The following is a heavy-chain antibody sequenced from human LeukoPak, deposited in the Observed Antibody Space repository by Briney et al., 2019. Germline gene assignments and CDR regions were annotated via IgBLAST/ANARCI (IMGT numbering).Heavy chain of an antibody. V-gene: IGHV1-2*02. Sequence: ASVKVSCKASGYTFTGYYMHWVRQAPGQGLEWMGWINPNSGGTNYAQKFQGRVTMTRDTSISTAYMELSRLRSDDTAVYYCASPSPDYDFWSGYLNGDYYYYGMDVWGQGTTVTVSS. D-gene: IGHD3-3*01. CDR1: GYTFTGYY. J-gene: IGHJ6*02. CDR2: INPNSGGT. CDR3: ASPSPDYDFWSGYLNGDYYYYGMDV.